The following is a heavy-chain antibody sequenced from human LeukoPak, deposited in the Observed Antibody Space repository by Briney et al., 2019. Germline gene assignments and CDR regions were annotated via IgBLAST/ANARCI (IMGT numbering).Heavy chain of an antibody. Sequence: GESLKISCKGSGYTFSSYWIGWVRQMPGKGLEWMGRIDPSDSYTNYSPSFQGHVTISVDKSISTAYLQWSSLKASDTAMYYCVRQNTGYCSGGSCYDSNWFDPWGQGTLVTVSS. D-gene: IGHD2-15*01. CDR3: VRQNTGYCSGGSCYDSNWFDP. J-gene: IGHJ5*02. CDR1: GYTFSSYW. CDR2: IDPSDSYT. V-gene: IGHV5-10-1*01.